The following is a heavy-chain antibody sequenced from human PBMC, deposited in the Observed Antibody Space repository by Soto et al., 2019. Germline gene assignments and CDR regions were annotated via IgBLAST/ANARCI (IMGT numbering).Heavy chain of an antibody. Sequence: GASVKVSCKASGFTFTSSAVQWVRQARGQRLEWIGWIVVGSGNTNYAQKFQERVTITRDMSTSTAYMELSSLRSEDTAAYYCAADGGYYYDSSAQGAFDIWGQGTMVTVSS. J-gene: IGHJ3*02. D-gene: IGHD3-22*01. V-gene: IGHV1-58*01. CDR3: AADGGYYYDSSAQGAFDI. CDR2: IVVGSGNT. CDR1: GFTFTSSA.